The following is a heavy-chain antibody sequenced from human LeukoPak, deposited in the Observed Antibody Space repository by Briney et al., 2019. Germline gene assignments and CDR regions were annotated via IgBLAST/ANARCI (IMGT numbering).Heavy chain of an antibody. Sequence: GRSLRLSCAASGFTVSSSYMSWVRQAPGKGLEWVSVIHSGGNTYYADSVKGRFTISRDNSKNTLYLQMNSLRAEDTAVYYRARDGIYGFDYWGQGTLVTVSS. CDR2: IHSGGNT. CDR1: GFTVSSSY. CDR3: ARDGIYGFDY. J-gene: IGHJ4*02. D-gene: IGHD2/OR15-2a*01. V-gene: IGHV3-53*01.